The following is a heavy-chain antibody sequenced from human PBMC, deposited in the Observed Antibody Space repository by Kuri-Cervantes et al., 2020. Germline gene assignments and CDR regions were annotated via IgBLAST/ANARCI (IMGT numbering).Heavy chain of an antibody. V-gene: IGHV4-59*01. CDR1: GGSISGYY. D-gene: IGHD3-9*01. CDR2: IYYSGGI. Sequence: SETLSLTCSVSGGSISGYYWSWIRQPPGKGLEWIGYIYYSGGIKYNPSLKSRLTISVDTSKNHFSLRLSSVTAADTVVYYCARAFEGWYQTFDIWGQGTMVTVSS. CDR3: ARAFEGWYQTFDI. J-gene: IGHJ3*02.